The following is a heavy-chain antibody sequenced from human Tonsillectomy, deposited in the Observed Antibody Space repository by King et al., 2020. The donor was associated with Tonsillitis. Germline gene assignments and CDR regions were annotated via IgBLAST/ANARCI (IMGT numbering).Heavy chain of an antibody. CDR1: GFTFSTYG. CDR2: IWYDGSNK. V-gene: IGHV3-33*08. Sequence: VQLVESGGGAVQPGRSLRLSCAASGFTFSTYGMHWVRQAPGKGLEWVAVIWYDGSNKYYADSVKGRFTISRDNSKNMLYLQMNSLRVEDTAVYYCARASSRGWAFDYWGQGTLVTVSS. D-gene: IGHD6-19*01. J-gene: IGHJ4*02. CDR3: ARASSRGWAFDY.